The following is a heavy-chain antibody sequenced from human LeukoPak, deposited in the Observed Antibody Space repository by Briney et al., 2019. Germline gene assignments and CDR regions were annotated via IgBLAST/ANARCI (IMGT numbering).Heavy chain of an antibody. Sequence: GGSLRLSCAASGFTFSTYALHWVRQAPGKGLEWVAVMSYDGSNKYYADSVKGRFTISSDNSKNTLYLQISNLGPEDTAVYYCARDRKILKGASYYDTSDTPGIWGQGTLVTVSS. D-gene: IGHD3-22*01. V-gene: IGHV3-30-3*01. J-gene: IGHJ4*02. CDR3: ARDRKILKGASYYDTSDTPGI. CDR1: GFTFSTYA. CDR2: MSYDGSNK.